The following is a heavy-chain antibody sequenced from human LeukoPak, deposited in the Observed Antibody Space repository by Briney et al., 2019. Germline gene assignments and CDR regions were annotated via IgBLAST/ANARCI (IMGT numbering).Heavy chain of an antibody. CDR1: GYTFTSYG. CDR2: ISAYNGNT. D-gene: IGHD1-26*01. Sequence: ASVKVSCKASGYTFTSYGISWVRQAPGQGLEWMGWISAYNGNTNYAQKLQGRVTMTTDTSTSTAYMELRSLRSDDTAVYYCAGGIVGTDYYYYGMDVWGQGTTVTVSS. V-gene: IGHV1-18*01. J-gene: IGHJ6*02. CDR3: AGGIVGTDYYYYGMDV.